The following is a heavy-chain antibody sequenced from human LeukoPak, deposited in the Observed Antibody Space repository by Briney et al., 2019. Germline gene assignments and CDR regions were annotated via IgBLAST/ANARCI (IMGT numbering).Heavy chain of an antibody. V-gene: IGHV4-61*01. CDR2: IYYSGST. J-gene: IGHJ4*02. Sequence: SETLSLTCTVSGGSVSSGSYYWSWIRQPPGKGLEWIGYIYYSGSTNYNPSLKSRVTISVDTSKNQFSLKLSSVTAADTAVYYCARSYDTGWYEDYWGQGTLVTVSS. CDR1: GGSVSSGSYY. D-gene: IGHD6-19*01. CDR3: ARSYDTGWYEDY.